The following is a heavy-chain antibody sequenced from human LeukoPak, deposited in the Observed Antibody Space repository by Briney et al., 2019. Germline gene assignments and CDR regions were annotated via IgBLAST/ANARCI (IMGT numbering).Heavy chain of an antibody. Sequence: PSETLSLTCTVSGGSISSYYWSWIRQPPGKGLEWIGYIYYSGRTNYNPSLKSRVTISVDTSKNQFSLKLSSVTAADTAVYYCARGPHYYDSSGYSPYYYYYMDVWGKGTTVTVSS. CDR2: IYYSGRT. CDR1: GGSISSYY. D-gene: IGHD3-22*01. V-gene: IGHV4-59*01. J-gene: IGHJ6*03. CDR3: ARGPHYYDSSGYSPYYYYYMDV.